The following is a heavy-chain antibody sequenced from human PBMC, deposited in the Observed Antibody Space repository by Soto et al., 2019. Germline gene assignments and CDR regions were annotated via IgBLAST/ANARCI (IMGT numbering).Heavy chain of an antibody. D-gene: IGHD1-26*01. V-gene: IGHV3-33*01. Sequence: GGSLRLSCVASGFTFRTCGMHWVRQAPGKGLEWVANIWFDGNKKFYADSVKGRFSISRDNSNSAVFLQMNNLRPEDTAMYYCARDRKWELNFDYWGQGTQVTVSS. J-gene: IGHJ4*02. CDR2: IWFDGNKK. CDR1: GFTFRTCG. CDR3: ARDRKWELNFDY.